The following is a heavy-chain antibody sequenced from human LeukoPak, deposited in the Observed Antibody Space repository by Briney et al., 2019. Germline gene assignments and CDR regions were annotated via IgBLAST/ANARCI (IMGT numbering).Heavy chain of an antibody. Sequence: SETLSLTCSVSGDSISTYHWNWIRKPPGKGLEWIGYMQSTGNSNYNPSLKSRVSMSVETSKNRIVLNLSAVTAADTAVYYCARDKRHSYGRYFDHWGQGLLVTVSS. CDR1: GDSISTYH. CDR3: ARDKRHSYGRYFDH. CDR2: MQSTGNS. J-gene: IGHJ4*02. V-gene: IGHV4-59*01. D-gene: IGHD5-18*01.